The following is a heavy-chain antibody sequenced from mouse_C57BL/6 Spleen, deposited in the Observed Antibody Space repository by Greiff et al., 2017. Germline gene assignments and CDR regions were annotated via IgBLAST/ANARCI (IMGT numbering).Heavy chain of an antibody. Sequence: SGPELVQPGASVKISCKASGYTFTDYYMNWVKQSHGKSLEWIGDINPNNGGTSYNQKFKGKATLTVDKSSSTAYMELRSLTSEDSAVYYWASALPYAMDYWGQGTSVTVSS. V-gene: IGHV1-26*01. J-gene: IGHJ4*01. CDR3: ASALPYAMDY. D-gene: IGHD2-1*01. CDR2: INPNNGGT. CDR1: GYTFTDYY.